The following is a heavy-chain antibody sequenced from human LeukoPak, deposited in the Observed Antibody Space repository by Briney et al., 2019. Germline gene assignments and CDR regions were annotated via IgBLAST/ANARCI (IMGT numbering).Heavy chain of an antibody. D-gene: IGHD1-26*01. Sequence: GGSLRLSCAASGFTFSNAWMSWVRQAPGKGLEWVGRIKSKTDGGTADYAAPVKGRFTISRDDSKNTLYLQMNSLKTEDTAVYYCTTVPSGSYYLEYFQHWGQGTLVTVSS. V-gene: IGHV3-15*01. CDR2: IKSKTDGGTA. CDR1: GFTFSNAW. J-gene: IGHJ1*01. CDR3: TTVPSGSYYLEYFQH.